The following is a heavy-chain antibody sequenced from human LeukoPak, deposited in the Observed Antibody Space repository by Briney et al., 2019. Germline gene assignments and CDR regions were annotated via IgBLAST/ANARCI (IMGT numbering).Heavy chain of an antibody. V-gene: IGHV1-18*01. CDR3: ARGPTAATGDY. CDR1: GYTFTNYG. J-gene: IGHJ4*02. D-gene: IGHD6-13*01. CDR2: INANNGDT. Sequence: GASVKVSCKASGYTFTNYGITWVRQAPGQGLEWMGWINANNGDTKYAQNLQGRVTMTRDTSTSTAYMEVRSLRSDDAAVYYCARGPTAATGDYWGQGTLVTVSS.